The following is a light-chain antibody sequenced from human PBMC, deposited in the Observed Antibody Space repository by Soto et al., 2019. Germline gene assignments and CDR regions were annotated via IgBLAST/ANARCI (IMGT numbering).Light chain of an antibody. Sequence: EIVMTQSPATLSVSPGERATLSCRASQSVSSNLGWYQQKPGQAPRLLIYGASTRATGIPARFSGSGSGTEFTLTISSLQSEDSAVYYCQQYNNWPPFTFGQGTRLGIK. V-gene: IGKV3-15*01. CDR1: QSVSSN. CDR2: GAS. J-gene: IGKJ5*01. CDR3: QQYNNWPPFT.